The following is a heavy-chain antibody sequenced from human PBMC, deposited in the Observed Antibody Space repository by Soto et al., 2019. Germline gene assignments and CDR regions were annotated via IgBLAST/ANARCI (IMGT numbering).Heavy chain of an antibody. CDR3: ARGRGYSYGLDP. Sequence: SETLSLTCTVSGASVSSGRYYWSWIRQPPGKGLEWIGYVYYSGSTNYNPSLKSRVTISLDTSKNQFSLSLSSVTAADTAVYYCARGRGYSYGLDPWGQGTLVTVSS. CDR1: GASVSSGRYY. J-gene: IGHJ5*02. D-gene: IGHD5-18*01. V-gene: IGHV4-61*01. CDR2: VYYSGST.